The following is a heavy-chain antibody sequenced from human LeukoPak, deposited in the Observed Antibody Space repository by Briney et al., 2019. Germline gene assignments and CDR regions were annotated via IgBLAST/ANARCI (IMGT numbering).Heavy chain of an antibody. Sequence: SVKVSCKASGGTFSSYAISWVRQAPGQGLEWMGGIIPIFGTANYAQKFQGRVTITADESTSTAYMELRSLRSDDTAVYYCARDQGYSWDGFDYWGQGTLVTVSS. CDR1: GGTFSSYA. V-gene: IGHV1-69*01. CDR3: ARDQGYSWDGFDY. CDR2: IIPIFGTA. J-gene: IGHJ4*02. D-gene: IGHD1-1*01.